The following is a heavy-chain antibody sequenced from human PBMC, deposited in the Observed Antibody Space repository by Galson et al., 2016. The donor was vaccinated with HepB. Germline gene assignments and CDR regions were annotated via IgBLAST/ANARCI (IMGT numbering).Heavy chain of an antibody. J-gene: IGHJ4*02. Sequence: SLRLSCAASGFTFSTYAMAWVRQAPGRGLDWVSVISGSGDITYYSDSVKGRFTISRDNSKNALYVRMNSLKAEDTAIYYCATSGYTGYDYPYWGQGTLVTVSS. CDR1: GFTFSTYA. CDR3: ATSGYTGYDYPY. CDR2: ISGSGDIT. V-gene: IGHV3-23*01. D-gene: IGHD5-12*01.